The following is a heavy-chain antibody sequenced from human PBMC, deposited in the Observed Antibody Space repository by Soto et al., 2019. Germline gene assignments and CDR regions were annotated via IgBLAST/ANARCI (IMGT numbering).Heavy chain of an antibody. CDR3: ALKRWSNFDY. J-gene: IGHJ4*02. CDR2: IYWDDDK. CDR1: GFSLTTSGVG. V-gene: IGHV2-5*02. D-gene: IGHD2-15*01. Sequence: QITLKESGPTLVRPTQTLTLTCTFSGFSLTTSGVGVGWIRQPPGKALEWLAVIYWDDDKRYRPSLKSRLTMTQDTSKNQVVLTVTNMDPVDTATYYCALKRWSNFDYWGQGTLVTVSS.